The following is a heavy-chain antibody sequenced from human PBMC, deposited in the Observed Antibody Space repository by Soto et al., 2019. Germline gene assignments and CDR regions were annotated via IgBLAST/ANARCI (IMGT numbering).Heavy chain of an antibody. CDR1: GGSFSGYY. Sequence: QVQLQQWGAGLLKPSETLSLTCAVYGGSFSGYYWSWIRQPPGKGLEWIGEINHSGSTNYNPSLKRRVTISVDTSKNQFSLKLSSVTAADTAVYYCARRLYCSGGSCYSSVPDDSDYWGQGTLVTVSS. CDR2: INHSGST. V-gene: IGHV4-34*01. D-gene: IGHD2-15*01. CDR3: ARRLYCSGGSCYSSVPDDSDY. J-gene: IGHJ4*02.